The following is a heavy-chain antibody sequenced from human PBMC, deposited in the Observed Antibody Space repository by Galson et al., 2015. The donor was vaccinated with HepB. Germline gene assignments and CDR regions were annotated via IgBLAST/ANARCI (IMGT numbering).Heavy chain of an antibody. CDR1: GFTFSSYA. V-gene: IGHV3-30*04. Sequence: SLRLSCAASGFTFSSYAMHWVRQAPGKGLEWVAVISYDGSNKYYADSVKGRFTVSRDNSKNTLYLQMNSLRAEDTAVYYCARELVGATGGAFDIWGQGTMVTVSS. J-gene: IGHJ3*02. D-gene: IGHD1-26*01. CDR3: ARELVGATGGAFDI. CDR2: ISYDGSNK.